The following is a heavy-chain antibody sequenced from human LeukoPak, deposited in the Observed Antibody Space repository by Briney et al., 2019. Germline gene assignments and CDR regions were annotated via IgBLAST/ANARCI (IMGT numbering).Heavy chain of an antibody. V-gene: IGHV1-3*01. CDR1: GYTFTSYA. J-gene: IGHJ5*02. CDR3: ARAVDIVATTWFDP. D-gene: IGHD5-12*01. Sequence: ASVKVSCKASGYTFTSYAIHWARQAPGHRLEWMGWINAGNGNAKYLQRFQGRVTITRDTSASTAYMELSSLRSEDTAVYYCARAVDIVATTWFDPWGQGTLVTVSS. CDR2: INAGNGNA.